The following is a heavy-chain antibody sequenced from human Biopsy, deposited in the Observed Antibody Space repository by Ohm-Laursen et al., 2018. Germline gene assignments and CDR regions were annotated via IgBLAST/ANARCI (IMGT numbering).Heavy chain of an antibody. V-gene: IGHV4-61*08. D-gene: IGHD3-10*01. J-gene: IGHJ4*02. Sequence: GTPSLTCTVSGGSVRSPDHRWNWVRRAPGKGLEWIGNIYYSWTTLYNPSLSGRVTMDLDRSTNQFSLKLKSVTSADTAVYFCARAYFYGMGTSNYFLDSWGQGALVTVS. CDR2: IYYSWTT. CDR1: GGSVRSPDHR. CDR3: ARAYFYGMGTSNYFLDS.